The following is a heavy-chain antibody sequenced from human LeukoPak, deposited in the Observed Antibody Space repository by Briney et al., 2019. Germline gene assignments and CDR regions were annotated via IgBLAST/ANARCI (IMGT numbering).Heavy chain of an antibody. CDR3: ATPPPGYNSEWNSYYFEY. CDR2: FDPEDGET. D-gene: IGHD6-25*01. V-gene: IGHV1-24*01. CDR1: GYILTELS. J-gene: IGHJ4*02. Sequence: GASVKVSCKVSGYILTELSMHWVRQAPGKGLEWMGGFDPEDGETIYAQKFQGGVTMAEDTSTDTAYMELSSLRSEDTAVYYCATPPPGYNSEWNSYYFEYWGQGTLVTVSS.